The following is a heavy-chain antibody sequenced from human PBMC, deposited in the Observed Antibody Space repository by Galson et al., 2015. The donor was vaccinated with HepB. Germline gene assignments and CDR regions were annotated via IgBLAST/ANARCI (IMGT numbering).Heavy chain of an antibody. Sequence: SLRLSCAASGFTFSSYGMHWVRQAPGKGLEWVALIWFDGSNKFYADSVKGRFTISRDNSKNTLYLQMNSLRAEDTSVYYCARDHSSVAGTFFDSWGQGTLVTVSS. D-gene: IGHD6-19*01. CDR2: IWFDGSNK. CDR3: ARDHSSVAGTFFDS. V-gene: IGHV3-33*01. CDR1: GFTFSSYG. J-gene: IGHJ4*02.